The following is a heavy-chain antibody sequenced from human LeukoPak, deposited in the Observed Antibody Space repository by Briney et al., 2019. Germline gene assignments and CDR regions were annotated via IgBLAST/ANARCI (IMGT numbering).Heavy chain of an antibody. Sequence: ASVKVSCKVSGYTLTELSMHWVRQAPGKGLEWMGGFDPEDGETIYAQKFQGRVTMTEDTSTDTAYMELSSLRSEDTAVHYCATDIQTDTAMVNSWGGYWGQGTLVTVSS. V-gene: IGHV1-24*01. J-gene: IGHJ4*02. D-gene: IGHD5-18*01. CDR1: GYTLTELS. CDR3: ATDIQTDTAMVNSWGGY. CDR2: FDPEDGET.